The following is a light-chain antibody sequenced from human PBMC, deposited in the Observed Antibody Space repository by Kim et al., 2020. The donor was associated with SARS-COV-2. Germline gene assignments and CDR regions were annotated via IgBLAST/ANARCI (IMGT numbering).Light chain of an antibody. CDR3: QQSFTTPYT. J-gene: IGKJ2*01. CDR1: QSISNY. Sequence: SASVGDRVSITCRASQSISNYLNWYQQKPGKAPKLLINAASSLQSGVPSRFSGSGSGTGFTLAISSLQPEDFATYYCQQSFTTPYTFGQGTKLEI. V-gene: IGKV1-39*01. CDR2: AAS.